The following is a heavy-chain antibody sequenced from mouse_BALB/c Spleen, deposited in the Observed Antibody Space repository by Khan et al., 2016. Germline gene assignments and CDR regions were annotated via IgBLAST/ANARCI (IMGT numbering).Heavy chain of an antibody. D-gene: IGHD2-14*01. J-gene: IGHJ3*01. CDR2: ISYSGNT. CDR1: GDSITSGY. CDR3: ARSNRNDAWFAY. V-gene: IGHV3-8*02. Sequence: EVQLQESGPSLVKPSQTLSLTCSVTGDSITSGYWNWIRKFPGNKLEYMGYISYSGNTYYNPFLKSRISITRATSKNQHYLQLTSVTTEDTATYYWARSNRNDAWFAYWGQGTLVTVSA.